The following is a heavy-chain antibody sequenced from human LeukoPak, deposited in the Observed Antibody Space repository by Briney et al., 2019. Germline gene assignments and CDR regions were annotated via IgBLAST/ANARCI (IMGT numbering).Heavy chain of an antibody. V-gene: IGHV4-59*08. D-gene: IGHD6-19*01. CDR2: IYYSGST. CDR1: GGPISSYY. J-gene: IGHJ4*02. CDR3: ARAYSSGWYERRYYFDY. Sequence: SETLSLTCTASGGPISSYYWSWIRQPPGKGLEWIGYIYYSGSTNYNPSLKSRVTISVDTSKNQFSLKLSSVTAADTAVYYCARAYSSGWYERRYYFDYWGQGTLVTVSS.